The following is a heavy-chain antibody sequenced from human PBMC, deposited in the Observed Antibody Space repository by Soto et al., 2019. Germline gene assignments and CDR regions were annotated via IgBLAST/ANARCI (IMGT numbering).Heavy chain of an antibody. D-gene: IGHD3-10*01. Sequence: TLSLTCTVSGGSISSGGYYWSWIRQHPGKGLEWIGYIYYSGSTYYNPSLKSRVTISVDTSKNQFSLKLSSVTAADTAVYYCAREGPYGSGSQKNYYYYYGMDVWGQGTTVTVS. CDR1: GGSISSGGYY. V-gene: IGHV4-31*03. CDR3: AREGPYGSGSQKNYYYYYGMDV. J-gene: IGHJ6*02. CDR2: IYYSGST.